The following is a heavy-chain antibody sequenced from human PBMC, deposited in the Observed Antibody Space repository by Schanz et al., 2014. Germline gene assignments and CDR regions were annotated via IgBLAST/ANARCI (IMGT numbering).Heavy chain of an antibody. V-gene: IGHV3-23*01. CDR2: ISGGGGTT. CDR1: GFTFSSYA. CDR3: ARGGFGEVSYFDY. Sequence: EVQLLESGGGLVQPGGSLRLSCAASGFTFSSYAMCWVRQAPGKGLEWVSAISGGGGTTYYTDSVKGRFTISRDNSKSTLYLQMNSLRAEDTAVYYCARGGFGEVSYFDYWGQGTLVTVSS. D-gene: IGHD3-10*01. J-gene: IGHJ4*02.